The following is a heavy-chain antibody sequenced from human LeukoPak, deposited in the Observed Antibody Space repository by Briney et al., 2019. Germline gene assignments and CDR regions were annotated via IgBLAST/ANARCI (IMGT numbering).Heavy chain of an antibody. D-gene: IGHD2-2*01. CDR1: GFTFSSYG. J-gene: IGHJ4*02. CDR3: AKDQASIYFDY. Sequence: GGSLRLSCAASGFTFSSYGMHWVRQAPGKGLEWEAVISYDGSNKYYADSVKGRFTISRDNSKNTLYLQMNSLRAEDTAVYYCAKDQASIYFDYWGQGALVTVSS. CDR2: ISYDGSNK. V-gene: IGHV3-30*18.